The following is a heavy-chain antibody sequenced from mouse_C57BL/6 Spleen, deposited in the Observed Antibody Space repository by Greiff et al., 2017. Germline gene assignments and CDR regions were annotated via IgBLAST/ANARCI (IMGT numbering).Heavy chain of an antibody. V-gene: IGHV2-2*01. Sequence: QVQLKESGPGLVQPSQCLSITCTVSGFSLTSYGVHWVSQSPGKGLEWLGVIRSGGGTDNNAAFISRLSISKEDTKSQVFFKRNSLQSDDAAIYYYARMIYCDYDDWVSYWGQGTLVTVSA. CDR3: ARMIYCDYDDWVSY. CDR2: IRSGGGT. J-gene: IGHJ3*01. D-gene: IGHD2-4*01. CDR1: GFSLTSYG.